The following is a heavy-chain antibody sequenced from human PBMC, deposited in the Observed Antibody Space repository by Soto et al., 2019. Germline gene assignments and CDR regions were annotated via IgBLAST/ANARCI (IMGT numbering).Heavy chain of an antibody. Sequence: QVQLQQWGAGLLKPSETLSLTCAAYGGSFSGYYWSWIRQPPGKGLEWIGEINHSGSTNYNPSLKSRVTISVDTSKNQFPLKLSSVAAADEAVYYCARASIADIVVVVAASGGWFDPWGQGTLVTVSS. CDR2: INHSGST. J-gene: IGHJ5*02. CDR3: ARASIADIVVVVAASGGWFDP. V-gene: IGHV4-34*01. CDR1: GGSFSGYY. D-gene: IGHD2-15*01.